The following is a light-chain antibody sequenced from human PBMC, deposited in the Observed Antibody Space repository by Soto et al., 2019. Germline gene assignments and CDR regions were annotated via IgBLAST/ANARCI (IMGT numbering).Light chain of an antibody. V-gene: IGKV3-20*01. CDR1: QSVTSSY. CDR2: AAS. Sequence: TQSRGTLYLSPGEGSTLTYRASQSVTSSYLAWYQQKPGQAPRLLIYAASSRATGIPDRFSGSGYGTEFTLTIRRLEPEDFAVFHCQHSPRSPAMAFAQGTRLEIK. CDR3: QHSPRSPAMA. J-gene: IGKJ5*01.